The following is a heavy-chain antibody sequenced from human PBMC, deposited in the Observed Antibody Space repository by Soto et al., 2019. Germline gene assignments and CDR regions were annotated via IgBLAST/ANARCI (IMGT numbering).Heavy chain of an antibody. CDR3: AHLTITYGGAIGLDAWDI. Sequence: QITLKESAPTLVQPTQTLTLRCTFSGFSLSPVGVGVGWIRQPPGKALEWIAVIYWDNDKRYSPSLSNRPSINKDLARTQGVGTRINMDPVDTGTYYWAHLTITYGGAIGLDAWDIWGQGTLVTVTS. V-gene: IGHV2-5*02. CDR1: GFSLSPVGVG. CDR2: IYWDNDK. J-gene: IGHJ3*02. D-gene: IGHD3-16*01.